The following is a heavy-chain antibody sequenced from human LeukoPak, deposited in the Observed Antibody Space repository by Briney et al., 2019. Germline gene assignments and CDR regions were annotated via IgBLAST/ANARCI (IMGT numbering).Heavy chain of an antibody. Sequence: SQTLSLTCALSGDSVSSKNGAWNWIRQSPSGGLEWLGRTYYRSKWYDEYADSVKGRVTISPDTSKNQFSLHVYSVTPEDTAVYYCARDLGTSGWYTFDFWGQGTLVTVSS. CDR3: ARDLGTSGWYTFDF. CDR1: GDSVSSKNGA. D-gene: IGHD6-19*01. V-gene: IGHV6-1*01. J-gene: IGHJ5*01. CDR2: TYYRSKWYD.